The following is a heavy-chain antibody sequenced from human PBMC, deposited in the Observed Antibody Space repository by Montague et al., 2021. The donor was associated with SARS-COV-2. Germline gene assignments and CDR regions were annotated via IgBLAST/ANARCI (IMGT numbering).Heavy chain of an antibody. J-gene: IGHJ3*02. V-gene: IGHV4-39*01. D-gene: IGHD3-22*01. Sequence: SETLSLTCTVSGGSISSSSYYWGWIRQPPGKGLEWIGSIYYSGSTYYNPSLKSRITISIDTSKNQLSLKLSSVTAADTAVYYCARFPTSYYYDSKAAPCTPDAFDIWGRGTMVTVSS. CDR2: IYYSGST. CDR1: GGSISSSSYY. CDR3: ARFPTSYYYDSKAAPCTPDAFDI.